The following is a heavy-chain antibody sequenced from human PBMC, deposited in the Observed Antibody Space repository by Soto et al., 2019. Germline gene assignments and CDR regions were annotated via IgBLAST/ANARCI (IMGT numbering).Heavy chain of an antibody. Sequence: XXTLSLACTVSGGSVSSGSYYWSSIRQPPGKGLEWIGYIYYSGSTNYNPSLKSRVTISVDTSKNQFSLKLSSVTAADTAVYYCARDMPTTVLGHDAFDMWGQGTMVTVSS. CDR1: GGSVSSGSYY. J-gene: IGHJ3*02. V-gene: IGHV4-61*01. CDR2: IYYSGST. D-gene: IGHD2-8*02. CDR3: ARDMPTTVLGHDAFDM.